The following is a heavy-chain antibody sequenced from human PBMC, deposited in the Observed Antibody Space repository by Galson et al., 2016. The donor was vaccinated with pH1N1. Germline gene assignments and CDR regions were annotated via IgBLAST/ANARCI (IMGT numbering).Heavy chain of an antibody. CDR3: TRSITGVTAHFDY. J-gene: IGHJ4*02. Sequence: SLRLSCAASGFTFSGSAMHWVRQASGKGLEWVGRIRSKANTYATAYAASVKGRFIISRDDSQYTAYLQMNSLKAEDTAVYYCTRSITGVTAHFDYWGQGTLVTVSS. CDR2: IRSKANTYAT. CDR1: GFTFSGSA. D-gene: IGHD1-20*01. V-gene: IGHV3-73*01.